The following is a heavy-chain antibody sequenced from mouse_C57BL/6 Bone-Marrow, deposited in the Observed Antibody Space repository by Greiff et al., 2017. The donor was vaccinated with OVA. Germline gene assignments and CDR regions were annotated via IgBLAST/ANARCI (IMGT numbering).Heavy chain of an antibody. J-gene: IGHJ1*03. D-gene: IGHD1-1*01. CDR1: GYTFTSYW. CDR2: IYPGSGST. V-gene: IGHV1-55*01. Sequence: QVNVKQPGAELVKPGASVKMSCKASGYTFTSYWITWVKQRPGQGLEWIGDIYPGSGSTNYNEKFKSKATLTVDTSSSTAYMQLRSLTSEDSAVYYSARRYYGSSWYFDVWGTGTTVTVSS. CDR3: ARRYYGSSWYFDV.